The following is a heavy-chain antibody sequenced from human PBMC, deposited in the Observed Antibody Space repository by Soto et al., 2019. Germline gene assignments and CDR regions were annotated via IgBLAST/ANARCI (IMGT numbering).Heavy chain of an antibody. CDR1: GFTFSSYG. J-gene: IGHJ4*02. D-gene: IGHD3-10*01. Sequence: QVQLVESGGGVVQPGRSLRLSCAASGFTFSSYGINWVRQAPGKGLEWVAVIWYDGSNKYYADSVKGRFTISRDNSKNTVFLEMNSLRAEDTAMYYCAREGPDHYHPSYFDYWGQGTLVTVSS. CDR2: IWYDGSNK. V-gene: IGHV3-33*01. CDR3: AREGPDHYHPSYFDY.